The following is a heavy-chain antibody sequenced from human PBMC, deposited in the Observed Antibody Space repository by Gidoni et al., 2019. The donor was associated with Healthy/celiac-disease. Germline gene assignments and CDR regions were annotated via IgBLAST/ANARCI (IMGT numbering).Heavy chain of an antibody. CDR2: FDPEDGET. CDR1: GSTLTELS. D-gene: IGHD3-10*01. CDR3: ASHSRPDYYGSGFDP. V-gene: IGHV1-24*01. Sequence: QVQLVQSGAEVKKPGASVTVSCKVSGSTLTELSMHWLRQAPGKGLEWMGGFDPEDGETIYAQKFQGRVTRTEDTSTDTAYMELSSLRSEDTAVYYCASHSRPDYYGSGFDPWGQGTLVTVSS. J-gene: IGHJ5*02.